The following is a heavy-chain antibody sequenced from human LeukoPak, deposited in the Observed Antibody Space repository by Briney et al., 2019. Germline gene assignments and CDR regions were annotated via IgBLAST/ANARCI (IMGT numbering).Heavy chain of an antibody. V-gene: IGHV3-23*01. CDR3: ASLPSTKFPYGNNYGYVFKY. D-gene: IGHD5-18*01. CDR2: ISGSGDTT. CDR1: GFTFSTYA. Sequence: PGGSLTLSCAASGFTFSTYAMSWVRQTPGKGLEWVSAISGSGDTTYYPDSVKGRFTISRDNSRNTLYLQMNSLRAEDMAVYYCASLPSTKFPYGNNYGYVFKYWGQGTLVTVSS. J-gene: IGHJ4*02.